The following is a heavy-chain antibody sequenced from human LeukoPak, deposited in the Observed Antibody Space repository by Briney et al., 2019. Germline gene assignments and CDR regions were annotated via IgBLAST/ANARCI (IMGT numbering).Heavy chain of an antibody. J-gene: IGHJ4*01. D-gene: IGHD3-22*01. CDR1: GGPISSYY. Sequence: SETLSLTCSVSGGPISSYYWSWLRQPPGKGLEWIAYVYYNGDIMYNPSLKSRVTISLDTSKNQFSLSMTSVTAADTAVYFCATTWYYDSRGYLFDDWGHGTLVTVSS. V-gene: IGHV4-59*01. CDR3: ATTWYYDSRGYLFDD. CDR2: VYYNGDI.